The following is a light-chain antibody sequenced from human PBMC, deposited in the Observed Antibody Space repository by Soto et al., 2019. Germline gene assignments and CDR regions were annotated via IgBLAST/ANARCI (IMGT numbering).Light chain of an antibody. CDR1: QSVSSW. V-gene: IGKV1-5*03. Sequence: DIPMTQSPSTLSASVGDRVTITCRASQSVSSWLAWYQQKPGKAPKVLIYKASTLESGVPSRFSGSGSGTEFTLTISSLQPDDFATYYCQHYNKYPYTFGQGTKLEIK. CDR3: QHYNKYPYT. J-gene: IGKJ2*01. CDR2: KAS.